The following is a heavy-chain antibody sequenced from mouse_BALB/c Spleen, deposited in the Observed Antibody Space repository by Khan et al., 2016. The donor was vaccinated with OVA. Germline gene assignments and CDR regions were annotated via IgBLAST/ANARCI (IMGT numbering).Heavy chain of an antibody. J-gene: IGHJ4*01. CDR2: IWGDGST. CDR3: AKWDDGSTDAMDY. Sequence: QVQLKQSGPGLVAPSQSLSITCTVSGFSLTTYGVNWIRQPPGKDLEWLGVIWGDGSTNYHSALISRLSISKDNSKSHVFLKLNSLQTDDTATYYWAKWDDGSTDAMDYWGQGTSVTVSS. D-gene: IGHD2-3*01. V-gene: IGHV2-3*01. CDR1: GFSLTTYG.